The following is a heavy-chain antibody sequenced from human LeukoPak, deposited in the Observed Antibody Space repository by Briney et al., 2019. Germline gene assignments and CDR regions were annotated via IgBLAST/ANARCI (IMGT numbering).Heavy chain of an antibody. V-gene: IGHV1-3*01. J-gene: IGHJ5*02. CDR3: ARDSSPYQLLYNWFDP. D-gene: IGHD2-2*01. Sequence: GASVKVSCKASGYTFTSYAMHWVRQAPGQRLEWMGWINAGNGNTKYSQKFQGRVTITRDTSASTAYMELSSLRSEDTAVYYCARDSSPYQLLYNWFDPWAREPWSPSPQ. CDR2: INAGNGNT. CDR1: GYTFTSYA.